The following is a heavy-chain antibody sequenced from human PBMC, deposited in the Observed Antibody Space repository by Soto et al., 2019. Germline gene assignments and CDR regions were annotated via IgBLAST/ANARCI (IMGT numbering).Heavy chain of an antibody. J-gene: IGHJ6*02. CDR2: TYYRSKWYN. Sequence: SQTLSLTCAISGDSVSSNSAAWNWIRQSPSRGLEWLGRTYYRSKWYNDYAVSVKSRITINPDTSKNQCSLQLNSVTPEDTAVYYCARESIKGIAVAGKRGDTYYYYGMDVWGQGTTVTVSS. V-gene: IGHV6-1*01. CDR1: GDSVSSNSAA. D-gene: IGHD6-19*01. CDR3: ARESIKGIAVAGKRGDTYYYYGMDV.